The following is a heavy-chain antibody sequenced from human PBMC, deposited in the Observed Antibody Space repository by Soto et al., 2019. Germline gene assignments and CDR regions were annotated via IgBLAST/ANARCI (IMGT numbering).Heavy chain of an antibody. CDR3: AVVPAANGHYGMDV. J-gene: IGHJ6*02. CDR2: MYHSGST. CDR1: GGSISSGGYS. D-gene: IGHD2-2*01. V-gene: IGHV4-30-2*01. Sequence: SETPSLTCAVSGGSISSGGYSWSWIRQPPGKGLEWIGYMYHSGSTYYNPSLKSRVTLSIDTSKNQMSLKLSSVTAEDTAVYYCAVVPAANGHYGMDVWGQGTTVTVSS.